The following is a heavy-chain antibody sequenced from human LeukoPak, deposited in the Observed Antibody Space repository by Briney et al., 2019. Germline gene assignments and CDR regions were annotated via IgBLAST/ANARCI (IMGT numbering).Heavy chain of an antibody. Sequence: SETLSLTCTVSGGSTSSYYWSWLRQPPGKGLEWLGYIYYSGSTNYNPSLKSRVTISVDESKNQFSLKLNSVTAADTAVYYCAREKSVTGSPYYFDYWGQGILVTVSS. V-gene: IGHV4-59*12. J-gene: IGHJ4*02. CDR2: IYYSGST. CDR3: AREKSVTGSPYYFDY. CDR1: GGSTSSYY. D-gene: IGHD3-9*01.